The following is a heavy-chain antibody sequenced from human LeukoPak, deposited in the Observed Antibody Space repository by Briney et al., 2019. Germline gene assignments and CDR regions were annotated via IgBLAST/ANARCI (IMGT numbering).Heavy chain of an antibody. J-gene: IGHJ1*01. CDR1: GGSISSYY. D-gene: IGHD5-18*01. Sequence: PSETLSLTCTVSGGSISSYYWSWIRQPPGKGLEWIGYIYYSGSTNYNPSLKSRVTISVDTSKNQFSLKLSSVTAADTAVYYCARVYWGWGTAMPYFQHWGQGTLVTVSS. CDR2: IYYSGST. V-gene: IGHV4-59*01. CDR3: ARVYWGWGTAMPYFQH.